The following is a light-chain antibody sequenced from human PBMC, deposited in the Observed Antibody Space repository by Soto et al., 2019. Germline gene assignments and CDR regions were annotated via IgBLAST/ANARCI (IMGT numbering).Light chain of an antibody. CDR3: SSYSTASSTHVL. CDR2: EVT. CDR1: PSDIGRYNY. Sequence: QSVLTQPASVSGSPGQSITISCTGTPSDIGRYNYVSWYQQFPGKVPKLLIYEVTSRPSEVSARFSGSKSGSTASLTISGLQAEDEADYYCSSYSTASSTHVLFGGGTQLTVL. J-gene: IGLJ2*01. V-gene: IGLV2-14*01.